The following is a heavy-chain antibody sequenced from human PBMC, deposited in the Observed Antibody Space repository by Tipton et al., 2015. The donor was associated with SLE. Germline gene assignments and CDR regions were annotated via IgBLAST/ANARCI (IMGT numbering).Heavy chain of an antibody. CDR1: GFTFSSNW. CDR3: ARGGGSLEDYMDV. CDR2: IKEDGSDK. V-gene: IGHV3-7*01. D-gene: IGHD2-15*01. Sequence: GSLRLSCVASGFTFSSNWMSWVRQTPGKGLEWVANIKEDGSDKYYVDSVKGRFTISRDNAKNSLYLQMNSLRAEDTAVYYCARGGGSLEDYMDVWGKGTTVTVSS. J-gene: IGHJ6*03.